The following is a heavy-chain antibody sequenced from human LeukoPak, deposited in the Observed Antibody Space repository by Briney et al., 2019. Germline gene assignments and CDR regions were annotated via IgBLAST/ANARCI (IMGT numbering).Heavy chain of an antibody. CDR3: ARGHYYDSSGYPDYFY. Sequence: ASVKVSCKASGYTFTSYGISWVRQTPGQGLEWMGWISAYNGNTNYAQKLQGRVTMTTDTSTNTAYMELRSLRSDDTAVYYCARGHYYDSSGYPDYFYWGQGTLVTVSS. CDR2: ISAYNGNT. J-gene: IGHJ4*02. D-gene: IGHD3-22*01. CDR1: GYTFTSYG. V-gene: IGHV1-18*01.